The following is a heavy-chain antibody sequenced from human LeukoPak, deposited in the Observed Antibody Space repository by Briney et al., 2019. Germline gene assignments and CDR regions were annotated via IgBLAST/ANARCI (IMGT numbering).Heavy chain of an antibody. V-gene: IGHV3-23*01. J-gene: IGHJ4*02. Sequence: PGGSLRLSCAASGFTFRSYAMRWVRQAPGKGLEWVSAISGSGGSTYYADSVKGRFTISRDNSKNTLYLQMNSLRAEDTAVYYCARQSNYYDSSGYYSPFDYWGQGTLVTVSS. CDR2: ISGSGGST. CDR1: GFTFRSYA. D-gene: IGHD3-22*01. CDR3: ARQSNYYDSSGYYSPFDY.